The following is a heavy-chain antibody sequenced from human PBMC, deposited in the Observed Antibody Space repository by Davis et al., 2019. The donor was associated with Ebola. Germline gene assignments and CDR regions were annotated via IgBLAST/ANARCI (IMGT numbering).Heavy chain of an antibody. J-gene: IGHJ5*02. CDR3: ARDAGYCSGGDCSGWFDP. Sequence: GESLKISCAASGFTFSSNSMNWVRQAPGKGLEWVSSISSSSTYIFYADSLKGRFTISRDNAKNSLYLQMNSLRAEDTAVYYCARDAGYCSGGDCSGWFDPWGQGTLVTVSS. V-gene: IGHV3-21*01. CDR2: ISSSSTYI. D-gene: IGHD2-15*01. CDR1: GFTFSSNS.